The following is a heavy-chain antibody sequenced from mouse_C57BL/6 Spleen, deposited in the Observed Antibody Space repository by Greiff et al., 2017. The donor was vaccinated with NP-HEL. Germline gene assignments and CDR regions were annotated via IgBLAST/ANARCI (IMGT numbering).Heavy chain of an antibody. J-gene: IGHJ4*01. D-gene: IGHD2-5*01. Sequence: VQLQQSGPGLVQPSQSLSITCTVSGFSLTSYGVHWVRQSPGKGLEWLGVIWSGGSTDYNAAFISRLSISKDNSKSQVFFKMNSLQADDTAIYYCARGGYYSNRGLYAMDYWGQGTSVTVSS. CDR1: GFSLTSYG. V-gene: IGHV2-2*01. CDR3: ARGGYYSNRGLYAMDY. CDR2: IWSGGST.